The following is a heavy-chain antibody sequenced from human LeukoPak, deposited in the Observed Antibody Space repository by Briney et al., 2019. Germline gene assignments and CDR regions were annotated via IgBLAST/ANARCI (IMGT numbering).Heavy chain of an antibody. CDR2: ISSSSSNI. D-gene: IGHD2-2*01. Sequence: PGGSLRLSCAASGFTFSDYSMNWVRQAPGKGLEWVSSISSSSSNIYCADSLKGRFTISRDNAKSSLYLKMNSLRVEDTAVYYCTKAEGGHCSSTSCHLDYWGQGTLVTVSS. V-gene: IGHV3-21*01. CDR1: GFTFSDYS. J-gene: IGHJ4*02. CDR3: TKAEGGHCSSTSCHLDY.